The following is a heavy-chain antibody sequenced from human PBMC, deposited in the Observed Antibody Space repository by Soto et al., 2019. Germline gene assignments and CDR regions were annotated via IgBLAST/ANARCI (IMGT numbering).Heavy chain of an antibody. J-gene: IGHJ6*03. V-gene: IGHV3-7*01. CDR3: ARDYYYGNYYYYMDV. D-gene: IGHD3-10*01. CDR2: IKQDGSEK. Sequence: GGSLRLSCAASGFTFSSYWMSWVRQAPGKGLEWVVNIKQDGSEKYYVDSVKGRFTISRDNAKNSLYLQMNSLRAEDTAVYYCARDYYYGNYYYYMDVWGKGTTVTVSS. CDR1: GFTFSSYW.